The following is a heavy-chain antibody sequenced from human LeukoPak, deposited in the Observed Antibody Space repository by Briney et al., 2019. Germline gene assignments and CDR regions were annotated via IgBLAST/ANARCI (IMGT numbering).Heavy chain of an antibody. D-gene: IGHD1-14*01. CDR1: GFTFSNYD. V-gene: IGHV3-13*01. CDR3: ARGIPGGFDY. J-gene: IGHJ4*02. Sequence: GGSLRLSCAASGFTFSNYDMHWVRQATGKGLEWVSGINTAGDTYYPGSVKGRFTISRENAKNSLYLQMNSLRAGDTAVYYCARGIPGGFDYWGQGTLVTVSS. CDR2: INTAGDT.